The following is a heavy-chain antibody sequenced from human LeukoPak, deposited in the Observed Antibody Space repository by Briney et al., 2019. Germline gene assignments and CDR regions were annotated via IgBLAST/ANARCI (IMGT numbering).Heavy chain of an antibody. J-gene: IGHJ4*02. Sequence: ASVTVSCKVSEYALTELSIHWVRQTPGKGLECMGGFDPEAGETIYAQKFQGRVTMTEDTSTDTAYMELSSLRSEDTAVYYCASNIVVVTGTTTTVTTGTDYWGQGTLVTVSS. CDR1: EYALTELS. V-gene: IGHV1-24*01. D-gene: IGHD2-2*01. CDR2: FDPEAGET. CDR3: ASNIVVVTGTTTTVTTGTDY.